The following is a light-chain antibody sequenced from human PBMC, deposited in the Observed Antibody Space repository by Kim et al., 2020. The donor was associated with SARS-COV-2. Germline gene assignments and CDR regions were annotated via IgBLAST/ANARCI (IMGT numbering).Light chain of an antibody. CDR2: RNN. Sequence: QSVLTQPPSASGTPGQRVTISCSGDSSNIGSNYVYWYQQFPGMAPKLLIYRNNVRPSGVPDRFSVSKSGTSGYLAISGLRSEDEADYYCASWDDSLSGVVFGGGTQLTVL. CDR1: SSNIGSNY. CDR3: ASWDDSLSGVV. V-gene: IGLV1-47*01. J-gene: IGLJ2*01.